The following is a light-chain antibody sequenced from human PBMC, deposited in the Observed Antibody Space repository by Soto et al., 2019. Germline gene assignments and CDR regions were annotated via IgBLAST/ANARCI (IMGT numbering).Light chain of an antibody. V-gene: IGKV3-15*01. J-gene: IGKJ4*01. CDR3: QQYNNWPLLS. CDR2: GAS. Sequence: EIVMTQSPATLSVSPGERATLSCRASQSVSSTLAWYLQKPGQAPRLLIYGASTRATGIPARFSGSGSGTEFTLTISSLQSEDFGVYYCQQYNNWPLLSFGGGTQVEIK. CDR1: QSVSST.